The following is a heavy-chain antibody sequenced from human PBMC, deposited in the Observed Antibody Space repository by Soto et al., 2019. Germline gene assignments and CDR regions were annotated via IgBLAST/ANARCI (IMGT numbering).Heavy chain of an antibody. CDR3: ARALSSSWYCAY. V-gene: IGHV3-30*04. Sequence: PGGSLRLSCAASGFTFSSYTMHWVRQAPGKGLEWVAVISYDEKNIGYADSVKGRFTISRDNSKNTLYLQMNSLRAEDTALYYCARALSSSWYCAYWGPGTLVTVSS. CDR2: ISYDEKNI. D-gene: IGHD6-13*01. J-gene: IGHJ4*02. CDR1: GFTFSSYT.